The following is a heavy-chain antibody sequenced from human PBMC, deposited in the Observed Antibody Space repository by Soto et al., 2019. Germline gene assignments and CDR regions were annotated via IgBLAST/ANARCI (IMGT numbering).Heavy chain of an antibody. J-gene: IGHJ6*03. D-gene: IGHD3-10*01. Sequence: SETLSLTCTVSGGSISSYYWSWIRQPPGKGLEWIGYIYYSGSTNYNPPLKSRVTISVDTSKNQFSLKLSSVTAADTAVYYCAREGTIRVRGYYYYYMDVWGKGTTVTVSS. CDR3: AREGTIRVRGYYYYYMDV. CDR1: GGSISSYY. V-gene: IGHV4-59*01. CDR2: IYYSGST.